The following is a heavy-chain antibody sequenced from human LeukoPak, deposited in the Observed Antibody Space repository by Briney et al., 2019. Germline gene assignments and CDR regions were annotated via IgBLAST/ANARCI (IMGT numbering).Heavy chain of an antibody. V-gene: IGHV4-34*01. CDR1: GGSFSGYY. CDR3: ARGCIAAEVANSLSHYYYYYYMDV. CDR2: INHSGST. J-gene: IGHJ6*03. Sequence: SSETLSLTCAVYGGSFSGYYWSWIRQPPGKGLEWIGEINHSGSTNYNPSLKSRVTISVDTSKNQFSLKLSSVTAADTAVYYYARGCIAAEVANSLSHYYYYYYMDVWGKGTTVTVSS. D-gene: IGHD6-25*01.